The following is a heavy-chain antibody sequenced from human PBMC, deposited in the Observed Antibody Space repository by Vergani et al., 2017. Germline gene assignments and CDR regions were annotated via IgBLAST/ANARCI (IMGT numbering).Heavy chain of an antibody. V-gene: IGHV4-34*11. Sequence: QVQLQQWGAGLLKPSETLSLTCAVYGGSFSSYYWSWIRQPPGKGLEWIGYIYYSGSTNYNPSLKSRVTISVDTSKNQFSLKLSSVTAADTAVYYCARGHKVVVPAGNYYYYYYMDVWGKGTTVTVSS. CDR1: GGSFSSYY. D-gene: IGHD2-2*01. CDR2: IYYSGST. J-gene: IGHJ6*03. CDR3: ARGHKVVVPAGNYYYYYYMDV.